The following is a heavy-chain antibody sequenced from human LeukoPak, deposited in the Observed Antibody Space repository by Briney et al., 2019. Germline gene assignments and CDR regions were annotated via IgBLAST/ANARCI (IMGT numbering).Heavy chain of an antibody. Sequence: GGSLILYCAASGFTFSSYSMNWVRQAPGKGLEWVSGISWNSGSIGYADSVKGRFTISRDNAKNSLYLQMNSLRAEDTALYYCAKDPYYYDSSGYDWGQGTLVTVSX. V-gene: IGHV3-9*01. CDR2: ISWNSGSI. CDR3: AKDPYYYDSSGYD. D-gene: IGHD3-22*01. J-gene: IGHJ4*02. CDR1: GFTFSSYS.